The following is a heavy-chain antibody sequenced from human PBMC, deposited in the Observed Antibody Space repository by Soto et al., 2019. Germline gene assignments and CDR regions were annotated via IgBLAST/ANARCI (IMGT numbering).Heavy chain of an antibody. CDR3: ARGRYGDY. CDR2: ISAHNGNT. CDR1: GYAFTTYG. V-gene: IGHV1-18*01. J-gene: IGHJ4*02. D-gene: IGHD1-1*01. Sequence: QAHLVQSGAEVKKPGASVKVSCQGSGYAFTTYGITWVRQAPGQGLEWMGWISAHNGNTNYAQKLQGRVTVTRDTSTSTAHMELRSLRYDDTAVYYCARGRYGDYWGQGALVTVSS.